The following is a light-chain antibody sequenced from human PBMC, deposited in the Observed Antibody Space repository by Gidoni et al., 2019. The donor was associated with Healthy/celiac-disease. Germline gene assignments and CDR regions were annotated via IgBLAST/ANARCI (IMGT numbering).Light chain of an antibody. CDR1: QSTSSY. Sequence: DIKMNQSSSSLSASVGDRVTITCRASQSTSSYVKWYQQKPVEAPKLLIYAASSLQSGVHSRFGGSCSTTVFTLTISSLQPEDFATYYCQHSYCTLITFGHGTQLEIK. V-gene: IGKV1-39*01. J-gene: IGKJ5*01. CDR3: QHSYCTLIT. CDR2: AAS.